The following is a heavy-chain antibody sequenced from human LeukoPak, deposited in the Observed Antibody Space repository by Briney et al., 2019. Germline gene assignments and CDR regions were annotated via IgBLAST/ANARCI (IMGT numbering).Heavy chain of an antibody. CDR1: GFTFSSYS. J-gene: IGHJ4*02. Sequence: GGSLRLSCAASGFTFSSYSMNWVRQAPGKGLEWVSSISSSSSYIYYADSVKGRFTISTDNAKNSLYLQMNSLRAEDTAVYYCARDRYYYDSSGYFIFDYWGQGTLVTVSS. D-gene: IGHD3-22*01. CDR2: ISSSSSYI. V-gene: IGHV3-21*01. CDR3: ARDRYYYDSSGYFIFDY.